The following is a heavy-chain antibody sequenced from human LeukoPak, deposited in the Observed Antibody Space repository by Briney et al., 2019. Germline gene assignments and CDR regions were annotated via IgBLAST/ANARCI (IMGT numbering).Heavy chain of an antibody. Sequence: HPGGSLRLSCAASGFTFSASDMHWVRQASGKGLEWVGRIGVKTNNYATAYGASVRGRFTISRDDSKNTACLQMNSLRTEDTAIYYCTYYRRDPAGYYYGMDVWGQGTLVTVSS. CDR2: IGVKTNNYAT. V-gene: IGHV3-73*01. D-gene: IGHD1-26*01. CDR1: GFTFSASD. CDR3: TYYRRDPAGYYYGMDV. J-gene: IGHJ6*02.